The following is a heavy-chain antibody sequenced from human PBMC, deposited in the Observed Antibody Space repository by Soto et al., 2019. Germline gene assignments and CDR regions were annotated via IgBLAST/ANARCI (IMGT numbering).Heavy chain of an antibody. CDR1: GFTFSSYA. CDR2: ISGSGGST. J-gene: IGHJ4*02. CDR3: AKPHLKVVVAASVDY. V-gene: IGHV3-23*01. D-gene: IGHD2-15*01. Sequence: PGGSLRLSCAASGFTFSSYAMSWVRQAPGKGLEWVSAISGSGGSTYYADSVKGRFTISRDNTKNTLYLQMNSLRAEDTAVYYCAKPHLKVVVAASVDYWGQGTLVTVYS.